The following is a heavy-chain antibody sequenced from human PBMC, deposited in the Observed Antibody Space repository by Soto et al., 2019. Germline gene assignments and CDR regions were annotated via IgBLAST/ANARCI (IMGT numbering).Heavy chain of an antibody. V-gene: IGHV1-8*01. CDR3: ARGWLNHYASFDY. CDR2: MNPNSGNT. J-gene: IGHJ4*02. Sequence: QVQLVQSAAEVKKPGASVKVSCKASGYTFTSYDINWVRQATGQGLEWMGWMNPNSGNTGYAQKFQGRVTITRNTSISTAYMELSSLRSQDTAVYYCARGWLNHYASFDYWGQGTLVTVSS. CDR1: GYTFTSYD. D-gene: IGHD3-9*01.